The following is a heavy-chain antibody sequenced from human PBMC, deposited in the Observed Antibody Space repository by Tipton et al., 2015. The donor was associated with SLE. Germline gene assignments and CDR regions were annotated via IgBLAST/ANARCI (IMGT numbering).Heavy chain of an antibody. D-gene: IGHD3-10*01. CDR2: IIPIFGTA. CDR1: GGTFSSYA. CDR3: ASAGALLAMVRGLNAFDI. Sequence: QLVQSGAEVKKPGSSVKVSCKASGGTFSSYAISWVRQAPGQGLEWMGGIIPIFGTANYAQKFQGRVTITADESTSTAYMELSSLRSEDTAVYYCASAGALLAMVRGLNAFDIWGQGTMVTVSS. J-gene: IGHJ3*02. V-gene: IGHV1-69*01.